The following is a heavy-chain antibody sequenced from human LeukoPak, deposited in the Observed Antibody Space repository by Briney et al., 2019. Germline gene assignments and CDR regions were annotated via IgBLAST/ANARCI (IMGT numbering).Heavy chain of an antibody. CDR2: ISGSGGST. CDR1: GFTFSNYN. Sequence: PGGSLRLSCAASGFTFSNYNMNWVRQAPGKGLEWVSAISGSGGSTFYADSVKGRFTISRDNSKNTLYLQVNILRAEDTAVYYCAKFDGVQLWLPYYYYYMDVWGKGTTVTISS. D-gene: IGHD5-18*01. V-gene: IGHV3-23*01. J-gene: IGHJ6*03. CDR3: AKFDGVQLWLPYYYYYMDV.